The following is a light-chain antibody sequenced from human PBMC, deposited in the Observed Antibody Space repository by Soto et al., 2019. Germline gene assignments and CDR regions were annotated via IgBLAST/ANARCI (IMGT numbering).Light chain of an antibody. Sequence: QSALTQPPSVSGSPGQSVTISCTGTSSDDGSYNRVSWYQQPPGTAPKLVIYDVSNQHSGVPDRFTGSKSSNTAYLTIHGLQAEDEADYYCSSYTSSITDVFGTGTKVTVL. CDR3: SSYTSSITDV. V-gene: IGLV2-18*02. CDR2: DVS. J-gene: IGLJ1*01. CDR1: SSDDGSYNR.